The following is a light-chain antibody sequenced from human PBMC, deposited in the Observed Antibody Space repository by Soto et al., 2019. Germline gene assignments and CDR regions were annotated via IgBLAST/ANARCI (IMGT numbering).Light chain of an antibody. V-gene: IGLV2-23*01. J-gene: IGLJ2*01. Sequence: QSALTQPASVSGSPGQSITISCTGTSSDVGSYNLVSWYQQHPGKAPKLMIYEGSKRPSGVSNRFSGSKSGNTASLTISGLQAEDEADYYCFSYAGSSTYLIIGGGTQLTVL. CDR2: EGS. CDR1: SSDVGSYNL. CDR3: FSYAGSSTYLI.